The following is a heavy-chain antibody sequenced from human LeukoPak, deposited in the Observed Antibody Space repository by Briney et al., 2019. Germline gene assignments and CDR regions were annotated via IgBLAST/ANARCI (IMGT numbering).Heavy chain of an antibody. Sequence: SETLSLTCAVYGGSFSGYYWSWIRQPPGKGLEWIGSIDGSGSSYYNPSLKSRVTISVDTSRNQFSLKLSSVTAADTAVYYCASQLVFDAFDIWGQGTMVTVSS. CDR1: GGSFSGYY. J-gene: IGHJ3*02. CDR3: ASQLVFDAFDI. V-gene: IGHV4-34*01. D-gene: IGHD6-13*01. CDR2: IDGSGSS.